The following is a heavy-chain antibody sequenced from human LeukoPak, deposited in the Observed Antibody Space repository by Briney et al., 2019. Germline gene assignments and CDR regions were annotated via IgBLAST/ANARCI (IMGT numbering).Heavy chain of an antibody. D-gene: IGHD6-6*01. CDR2: ISGSSSFI. CDR3: ARGGSTSSSSHFHH. CDR1: GFSFSSYS. J-gene: IGHJ1*01. Sequence: GGSLRLSCAASGFSFSSYSMNWVRQAPGKGLEWVSSISGSSSFIYYADSVKGRFTTSRDNAKNSLYLQMNSLRGEDTAVYYCARGGSTSSSSHFHHWGQGTLVTVSS. V-gene: IGHV3-21*01.